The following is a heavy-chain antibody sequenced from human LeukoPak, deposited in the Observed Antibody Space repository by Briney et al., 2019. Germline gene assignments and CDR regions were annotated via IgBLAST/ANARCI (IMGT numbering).Heavy chain of an antibody. J-gene: IGHJ5*02. D-gene: IGHD6-13*01. CDR1: GFTFSSYS. CDR2: ITTRSSYI. Sequence: VGSLRLSCAASGFTFSSYSMNWVRQAPGKGLEWVSSITTRSSYIHYADSVRGRFTISRDDAKNSLYLQMNSLRADDTAVYYCARDPAAAGTVWLDPWGQGTLVTVSS. CDR3: ARDPAAAGTVWLDP. V-gene: IGHV3-21*06.